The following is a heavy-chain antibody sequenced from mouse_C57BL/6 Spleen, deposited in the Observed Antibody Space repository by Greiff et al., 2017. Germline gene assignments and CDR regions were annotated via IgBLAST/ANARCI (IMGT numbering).Heavy chain of an antibody. CDR1: GYTFTSYW. J-gene: IGHJ2*01. CDR3: ARDFEGYFDY. Sequence: QVQLQQPGAELVRPGSSVKLSCKASGYTFTSYWMDWVKQRPGQGLEWIGNIYPSDSETHYNQKFKDKATLTVDKSSSTAYMQLSSLTSEDSAVYYCARDFEGYFDYWGQGTTLTVSS. V-gene: IGHV1-61*01. CDR2: IYPSDSET.